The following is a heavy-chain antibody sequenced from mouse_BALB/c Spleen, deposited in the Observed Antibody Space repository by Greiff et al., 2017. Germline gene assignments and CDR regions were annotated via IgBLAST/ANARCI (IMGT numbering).Heavy chain of an antibody. CDR1: GFTFSSYG. J-gene: IGHJ1*01. CDR3: AREWNWYFDV. V-gene: IGHV5-6-3*01. CDR2: INSNGGST. Sequence: DVKLVESGGGLVQPGGSLKLSCAASGFTFSSYGMSWVRQTPDKRLELVATINSNGGSTYYPDSMKGRFTISRDNAKNTLYLQMSSLKSEDTAMYYCAREWNWYFDVWGAGTTVTVSS.